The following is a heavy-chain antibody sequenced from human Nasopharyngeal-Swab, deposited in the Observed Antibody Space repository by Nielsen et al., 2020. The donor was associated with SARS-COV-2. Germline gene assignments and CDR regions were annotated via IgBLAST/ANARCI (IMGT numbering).Heavy chain of an antibody. V-gene: IGHV1-3*01. Sequence: WSLQASGQSLEWMGWINGDTGNTKYPEKFQGRVTITRDRSTKTAYMELRSLRSEDTAVYYCARERPEHYFDLWGPGTLVTVSS. D-gene: IGHD2-21*01. CDR2: INGDTGNT. CDR3: ARERPEHYFDL. J-gene: IGHJ4*02.